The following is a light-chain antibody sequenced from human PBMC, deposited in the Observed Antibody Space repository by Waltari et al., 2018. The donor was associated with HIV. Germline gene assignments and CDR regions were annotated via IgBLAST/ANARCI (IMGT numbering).Light chain of an antibody. V-gene: IGLV2-14*01. Sequence: QSVLTQPASVSTSPGQSLSIPCSRTYDDVGGFHFVSWYQHYAGKAPTVTLYEVSKRPSGIPGRFSGSKSGNTASLTIAGLQPGDEADYYCSSYMVNNGLVFGGGTRVTVL. J-gene: IGLJ2*01. CDR1: YDDVGGFHF. CDR2: EVS. CDR3: SSYMVNNGLV.